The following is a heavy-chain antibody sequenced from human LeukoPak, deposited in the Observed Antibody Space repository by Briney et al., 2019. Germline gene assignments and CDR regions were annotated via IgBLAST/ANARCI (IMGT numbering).Heavy chain of an antibody. CDR2: IIPIFGTA. J-gene: IGHJ4*02. D-gene: IGHD1-26*01. CDR3: ARNEGGGNLLLGY. CDR1: GGTFSSYA. V-gene: IGHV1-69*13. Sequence: GASVKVSCKASGGTFSSYAISWVRQAPGQGLEWMGGIIPIFGTANYAQKFQGRVTITADESTSTAYMELSSLRSEDTAVYYCARNEGGGNLLLGYWGQGTLVTVSS.